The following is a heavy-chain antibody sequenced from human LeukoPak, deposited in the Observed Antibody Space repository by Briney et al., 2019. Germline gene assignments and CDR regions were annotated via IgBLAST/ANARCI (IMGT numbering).Heavy chain of an antibody. CDR3: ARDSHYDYGDYIFDY. Sequence: GGSLRLSCAASGLTFSSHWMHWVRPAPGKGLVWVSRITNDGSSTTYADSVKGRFTISRDNAKNMLYLQVNSLRAEDTAVYYCARDSHYDYGDYIFDYWGQGTLVTVSS. CDR2: ITNDGSST. J-gene: IGHJ4*02. D-gene: IGHD4-17*01. CDR1: GLTFSSHW. V-gene: IGHV3-74*01.